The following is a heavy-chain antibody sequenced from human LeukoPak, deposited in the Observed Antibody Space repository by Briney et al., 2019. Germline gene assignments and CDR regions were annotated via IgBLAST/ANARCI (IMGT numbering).Heavy chain of an antibody. D-gene: IGHD1-26*01. CDR3: ARGIVGAPDY. CDR1: GGSFSGYY. Sequence: SETLSLTCAVYGGSFSGYYWSWICQPPGKGLEWIGEINHSGSTNYNPSLKSRVTISVDTSKNQFSLKLSSVTAADTAVYYCARGIVGAPDYWGQGTLVTVSS. V-gene: IGHV4-34*01. CDR2: INHSGST. J-gene: IGHJ4*02.